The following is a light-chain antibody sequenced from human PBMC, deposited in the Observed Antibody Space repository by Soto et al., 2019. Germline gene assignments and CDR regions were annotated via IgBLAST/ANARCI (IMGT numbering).Light chain of an antibody. CDR2: EVS. Sequence: QSVLTQPASVSGSPGRSITISCTGTSSDVGGYNYVSWYQQHPGKAPKGIIYEVSNRPSGVSNRFSGSKSGNTASLTISGLQAEDEADYYCSSYTSSSTLVVFGGGTKVTVL. J-gene: IGLJ2*01. CDR1: SSDVGGYNY. V-gene: IGLV2-14*01. CDR3: SSYTSSSTLVV.